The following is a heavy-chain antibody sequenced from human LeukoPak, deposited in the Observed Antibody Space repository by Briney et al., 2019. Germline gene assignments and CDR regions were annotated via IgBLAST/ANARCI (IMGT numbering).Heavy chain of an antibody. D-gene: IGHD2-2*01. Sequence: GGSLRLSCSASEFTFSSSDMSWVRQAPGKGLEWVAAISYSGGATYYADSVKGRFTISRDNSKNTLYLQMTSLRAEDTAVYYCAKDRGYCSSTSCSRGAFDIWGQGTMVTVSS. CDR1: EFTFSSSD. V-gene: IGHV3-23*01. CDR3: AKDRGYCSSTSCSRGAFDI. J-gene: IGHJ3*02. CDR2: ISYSGGAT.